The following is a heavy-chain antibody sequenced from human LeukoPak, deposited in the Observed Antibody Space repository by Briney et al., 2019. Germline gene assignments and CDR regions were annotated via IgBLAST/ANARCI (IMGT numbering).Heavy chain of an antibody. J-gene: IGHJ4*02. D-gene: IGHD3-22*01. CDR2: IYYSGST. Sequence: SETLSLTCTVSGGSISSYYWSWIRQPPGKGLEWIGYIYYSGSTNYNPSLKSRGTISVDTSKNQFSLKLSSVTAADTAVYYCARGVVANYFDYWGQGTLVTVSS. CDR3: ARGVVANYFDY. V-gene: IGHV4-59*01. CDR1: GGSISSYY.